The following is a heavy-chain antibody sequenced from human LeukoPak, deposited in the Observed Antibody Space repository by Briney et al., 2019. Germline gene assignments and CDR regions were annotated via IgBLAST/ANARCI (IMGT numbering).Heavy chain of an antibody. J-gene: IGHJ4*02. Sequence: PGGSMRLSSAASGFTFSSHGTHWVRQAPGKGLEWVAVISYDGSNKYYANSVKDRFTLSRDNSKNTLYLQMNSLRAEDTSVYYCGKGLSKIWLQVLFGFWSQGTLVTVSS. CDR2: ISYDGSNK. V-gene: IGHV3-30*18. CDR1: GFTFSSHG. D-gene: IGHD5-24*01. CDR3: GKGLSKIWLQVLFGF.